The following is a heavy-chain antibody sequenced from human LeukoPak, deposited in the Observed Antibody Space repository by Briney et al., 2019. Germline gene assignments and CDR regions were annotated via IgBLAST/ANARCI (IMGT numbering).Heavy chain of an antibody. CDR1: GFTFSSHW. CDR3: ARDSYQALEY. J-gene: IGHJ4*02. CDR2: INQDGSET. D-gene: IGHD2-2*01. Sequence: GGSLRLSCAGSGFTFSSHWMNWVRQAPGKGLEWVAHINQDGSETYYVDSVKGRFTISRDNAKDSLYLQMHSLRAEDTAVYYCARDSYQALEYWGQGTLVTVSS. V-gene: IGHV3-7*01.